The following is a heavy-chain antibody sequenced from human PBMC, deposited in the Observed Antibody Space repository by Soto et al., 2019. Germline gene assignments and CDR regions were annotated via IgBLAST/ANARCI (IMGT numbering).Heavy chain of an antibody. D-gene: IGHD1-26*01. CDR3: AITSVGATRVYFDY. CDR2: ISGSGGST. CDR1: GFTFSSYA. Sequence: GGSLRLSCAASGFTFSSYAMSWVRQAPGKGLEWVSAISGSGGSTYYADSVKGRFTISRDNSKNTLYLQMNSLRAEDTAVYYCAITSVGATRVYFDYWGKGTLVTVSS. J-gene: IGHJ4*02. V-gene: IGHV3-23*01.